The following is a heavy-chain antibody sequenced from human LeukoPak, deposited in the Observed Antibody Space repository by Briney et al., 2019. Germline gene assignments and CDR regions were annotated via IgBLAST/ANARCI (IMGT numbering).Heavy chain of an antibody. Sequence: SETLSLTCTVSGYSISSGYYWGRIRQPPGKGLEWIASIYHSGSTYYNPSLKSRVTISVDTSKNQFSLKLSSVTAADTAVYYCARVVAAEPIDYWGQGTLVTVSS. J-gene: IGHJ4*02. CDR1: GYSISSGYY. CDR2: IYHSGST. V-gene: IGHV4-38-2*02. D-gene: IGHD6-19*01. CDR3: ARVVAAEPIDY.